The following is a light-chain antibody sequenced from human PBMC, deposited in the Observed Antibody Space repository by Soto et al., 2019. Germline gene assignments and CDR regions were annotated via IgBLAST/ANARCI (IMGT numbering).Light chain of an antibody. J-gene: IGKJ1*01. V-gene: IGKV1-39*01. CDR2: AAS. CDR1: QSISSY. Sequence: DIQMTQSPSSLSASVGDRVTITCRASQSISSYLNWDQQKPGKAPKLLIYAASSLQSGVPSRFSGSGSGTDFTLTISSLQPEDFATYYCQQRYSTPRTFGHWTKVAIK. CDR3: QQRYSTPRT.